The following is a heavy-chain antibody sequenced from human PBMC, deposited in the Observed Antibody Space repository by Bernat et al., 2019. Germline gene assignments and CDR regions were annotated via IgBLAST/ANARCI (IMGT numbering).Heavy chain of an antibody. CDR3: ARGAVYQLLYAFDI. J-gene: IGHJ3*02. V-gene: IGHV3-66*01. Sequence: EVQLVESGGGLVQPGGSLRLSCAASGFTVSSNYMSWVRQAPGKGLEWVSVIYSGGSTYYADSVKGRFTISRDNSKNTLYLQMNSLRAEDTAVYYCARGAVYQLLYAFDIWGQGTMVTVSS. CDR1: GFTVSSNY. D-gene: IGHD2-2*01. CDR2: IYSGGST.